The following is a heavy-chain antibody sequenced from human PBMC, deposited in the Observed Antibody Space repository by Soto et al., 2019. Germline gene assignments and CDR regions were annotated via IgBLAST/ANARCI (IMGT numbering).Heavy chain of an antibody. CDR2: IDHTGST. V-gene: IGHV4-4*02. Sequence: QVQLQESGPGQVKPSGTLSLTCAVSGGSITNHNWWSWVRQAPGKGLEWLGKIDHTGSTNYNPSLRSRVTISVDRSDNQCSLKVNSVTAADTAIYYCARGGVSAIIDYWGQGTLVTVSS. CDR3: ARGGVSAIIDY. J-gene: IGHJ4*02. CDR1: GGSITNHNW. D-gene: IGHD5-12*01.